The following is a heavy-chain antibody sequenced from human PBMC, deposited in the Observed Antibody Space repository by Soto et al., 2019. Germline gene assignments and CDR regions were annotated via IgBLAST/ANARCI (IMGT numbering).Heavy chain of an antibody. CDR1: GGYLDSGDYY. J-gene: IGHJ5*01. Sequence: PSETLSLTSTVSGGYLDSGDYYWSWIRQPPGKDLEWIGYIYYRGSTYHNPSLKSRVTISLDTSNNQFSLKLTSVTAADTAGYYWAGGIVVVPGHFDWFDSWGQGSLVTVSS. CDR2: IYYRGST. V-gene: IGHV4-30-4*01. D-gene: IGHD2-2*01. CDR3: AGGIVVVPGHFDWFDS.